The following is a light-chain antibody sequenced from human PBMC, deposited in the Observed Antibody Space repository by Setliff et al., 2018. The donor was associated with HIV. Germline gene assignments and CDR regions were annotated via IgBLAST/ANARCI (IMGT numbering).Light chain of an antibody. CDR2: NVN. CDR1: SNDVGGHNL. V-gene: IGLV2-23*02. Sequence: QSALTQVASVSGSLGQSITISCTGTSNDVGGHNLVSWFRVDPGKAPKLIIFNVNLWASGVSHRFSASKSGNTASLTISGLQSEDEADYYCCSYSRSSVPYVFGSGTKGTV. J-gene: IGLJ1*01. CDR3: CSYSRSSVPYV.